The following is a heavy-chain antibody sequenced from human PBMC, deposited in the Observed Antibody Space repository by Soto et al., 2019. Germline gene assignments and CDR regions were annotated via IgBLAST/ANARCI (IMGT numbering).Heavy chain of an antibody. D-gene: IGHD1-26*01. Sequence: QVQLVQSGAEVKKPGSSVKVSCKASGGTFSSYTISWVRQAPGQGLEWMGRIIPILGIANYAQKFQGRVTITADKSTSTAYMELSSLRSEDTAVYSCARDPEGGWDFDYWGQGTLVTVSS. V-gene: IGHV1-69*08. CDR2: IIPILGIA. J-gene: IGHJ4*02. CDR3: ARDPEGGWDFDY. CDR1: GGTFSSYT.